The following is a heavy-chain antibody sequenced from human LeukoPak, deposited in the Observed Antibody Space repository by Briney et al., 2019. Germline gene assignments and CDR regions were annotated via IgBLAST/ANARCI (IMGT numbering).Heavy chain of an antibody. CDR3: ARDAF. V-gene: IGHV1-46*01. J-gene: IGHJ4*02. D-gene: IGHD3-3*02. CDR1: GYSFTSFY. Sequence: GASVKVSCKTSGYSFTSFYIHWVRQAPGQGLEWMGMVNPSGGSTISAQKFQDRVNMTTDTSTRTVYMEMTGPTSDDTGIYYCARDAFWGQGTQVTVSS. CDR2: VNPSGGST.